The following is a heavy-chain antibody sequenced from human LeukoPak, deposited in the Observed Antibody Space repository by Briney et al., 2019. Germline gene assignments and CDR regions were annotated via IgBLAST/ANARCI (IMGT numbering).Heavy chain of an antibody. D-gene: IGHD1-26*01. J-gene: IGHJ4*02. CDR3: ARDSGSYFYY. CDR1: GFTFSSYW. Sequence: GGSLRLSCAASGFTFSSYWMHWVRQVPGKGLVWVSRIHSDGSYKNYADSVKGRFTISRDNAKNTLYLQMNSLRAEDTAVYYCARDSGSYFYYWGQGTLVTVSS. CDR2: IHSDGSYK. V-gene: IGHV3-74*01.